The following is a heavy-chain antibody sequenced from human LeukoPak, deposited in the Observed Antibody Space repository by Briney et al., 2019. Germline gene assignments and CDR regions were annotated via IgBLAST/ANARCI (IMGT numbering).Heavy chain of an antibody. V-gene: IGHV3-53*01. CDR2: IYSGGST. D-gene: IGHD5-18*01. CDR3: ASSGYSYGFDY. J-gene: IGHJ4*02. CDR1: GFTVSSNY. Sequence: QTGGSLRLSCAASGFTVSSNYMSWVRQAPGKGLEWVSVIYSGGSTYYADSVKGRFTISRDNSKNTLYLQMNSLRAKDTAVYYCASSGYSYGFDYWGQGTLVTVSS.